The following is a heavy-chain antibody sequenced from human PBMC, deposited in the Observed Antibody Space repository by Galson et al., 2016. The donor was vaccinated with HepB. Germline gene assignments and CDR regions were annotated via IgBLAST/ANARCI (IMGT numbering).Heavy chain of an antibody. Sequence: SVKVSCKASGYTFSNSGVHWVRQAPGQRLEWMGWINAGSTNTRYSQTFQGRITITRDPSASTAYMELTNLRSEDTAVYYCASWAGTNMNWSGPFDYWGQGTLVTVSS. CDR2: INAGSTNT. CDR1: GYTFSNSG. V-gene: IGHV1-3*01. CDR3: ASWAGTNMNWSGPFDY. D-gene: IGHD4-17*01. J-gene: IGHJ4*02.